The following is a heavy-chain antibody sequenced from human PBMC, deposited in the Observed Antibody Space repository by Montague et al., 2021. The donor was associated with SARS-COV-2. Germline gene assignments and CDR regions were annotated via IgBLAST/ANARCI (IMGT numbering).Heavy chain of an antibody. CDR1: GGSISSYY. J-gene: IGHJ6*02. Sequence: SETLSLTCTVSGGSISSYYWRWIRQPPGKGLEWIGYIYYSGSATYNPSLKSRLTMSVHTSVNQLSLKLSSVTAADAAVHYCARLPSSWDYYYYYGLDVWGQGTTVAVAS. D-gene: IGHD6-13*01. CDR2: IYYSGSA. V-gene: IGHV4-59*01. CDR3: ARLPSSWDYYYYYGLDV.